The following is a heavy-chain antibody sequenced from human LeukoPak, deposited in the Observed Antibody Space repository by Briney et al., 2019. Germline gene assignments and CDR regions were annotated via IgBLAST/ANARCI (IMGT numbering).Heavy chain of an antibody. J-gene: IGHJ4*02. CDR3: AKTPGHTSSWQFDY. V-gene: IGHV3-23*01. D-gene: IGHD6-13*01. Sequence: GGSLRLSCAASGFTFSSYNMNWVRQAPGKGLEWVSTITGGGRNTYYADSVKGRFTISRDNSKNTLYLQMNSLRDEDTALYYCAKTPGHTSSWQFDYWGQGTLVTVSS. CDR2: ITGGGRNT. CDR1: GFTFSSYN.